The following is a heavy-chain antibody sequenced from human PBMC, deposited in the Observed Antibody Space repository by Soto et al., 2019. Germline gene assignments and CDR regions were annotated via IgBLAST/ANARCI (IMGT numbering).Heavy chain of an antibody. CDR2: IHSDGSTT. Sequence: EVQLVESEGGLVQRGGSLRLSCAASGFTFNYYWMHWVRQAPGRGLVWVSHIHSDGSTTNYADSVKGRFTISRDNAKKALYLQMTSLRAEDTGVYYCVRGDKGGFDLWGQGTTVTVSS. V-gene: IGHV3-74*01. D-gene: IGHD2-21*02. CDR1: GFTFNYYW. J-gene: IGHJ3*01. CDR3: VRGDKGGFDL.